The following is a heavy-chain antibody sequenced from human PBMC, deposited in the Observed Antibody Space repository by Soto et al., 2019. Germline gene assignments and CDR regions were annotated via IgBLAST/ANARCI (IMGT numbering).Heavy chain of an antibody. CDR1: GFTFDDYG. CDR3: GKSKEIVVVPAAPVVAH. D-gene: IGHD2-2*01. J-gene: IGHJ4*02. Sequence: EVQLVESGGGLVRPGGSRRLSCVASGFTFDDYGMHWVRQVPGKGLEWVAGISWNRGTIGYADSVRGRFTISRDNAKNSLFLQMTSLRTEDTAIYDCGKSKEIVVVPAAPVVAHWGQGIMVTVSS. CDR2: ISWNRGTI. V-gene: IGHV3-9*01.